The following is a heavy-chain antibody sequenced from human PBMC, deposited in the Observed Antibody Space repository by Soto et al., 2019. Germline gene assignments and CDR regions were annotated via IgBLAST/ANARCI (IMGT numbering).Heavy chain of an antibody. CDR3: AGQTFTIAAASYGRSNWFDP. V-gene: IGHV4-39*01. Sequence: PSETLSPTCTASGGSITSSSHFWGWVRQPPGKGLEWIGTIYFTGNTYYTPSLKSRLTMSIDTSKNEFSLRLNSVAAADTAVYYCAGQTFTIAAASYGRSNWFDPWGPGTLVTVSS. J-gene: IGHJ5*02. CDR1: GGSITSSSHF. CDR2: IYFTGNT. D-gene: IGHD6-25*01.